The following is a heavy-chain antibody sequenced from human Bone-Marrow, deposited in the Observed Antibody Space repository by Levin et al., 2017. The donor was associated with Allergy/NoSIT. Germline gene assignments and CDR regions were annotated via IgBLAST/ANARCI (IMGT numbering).Heavy chain of an antibody. J-gene: IGHJ3*01. D-gene: IGHD3-10*02. Sequence: SETLSLTCSISGGSIQSYYWNWIRQAAGKGLEWIGEIYSSGSTNYNPSFNSRVTMSVDRSKKQFSLSLSSVTAADTAVYYCARTVDRRVRAFDFWGQGRMVTVSS. CDR3: ARTVDRRVRAFDF. V-gene: IGHV4-4*07. CDR1: GGSIQSYY. CDR2: IYSSGST.